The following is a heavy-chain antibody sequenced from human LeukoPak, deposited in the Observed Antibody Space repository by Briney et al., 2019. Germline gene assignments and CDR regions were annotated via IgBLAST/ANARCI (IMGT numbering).Heavy chain of an antibody. CDR3: AKEIGNDYDLWRGHDY. V-gene: IGHV1-2*02. CDR2: INPNSGGT. D-gene: IGHD3-3*01. Sequence: ASVKVSFKASGYTFTGYYMHWVRQAPGQGLEWMGWINPNSGGTNYAQKFQGRVTMTRDTSISTAYMELSRLRSDDTAVYYCAKEIGNDYDLWRGHDYWGQGTLVTVSA. CDR1: GYTFTGYY. J-gene: IGHJ4*02.